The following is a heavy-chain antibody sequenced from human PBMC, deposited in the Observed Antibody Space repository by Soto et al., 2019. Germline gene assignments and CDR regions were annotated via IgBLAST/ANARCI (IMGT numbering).Heavy chain of an antibody. V-gene: IGHV5-51*01. CDR2: IYPGDSDT. CDR3: ARHFDYYDSSGLYNWFDP. D-gene: IGHD3-22*01. Sequence: PGESLKISCKGSGYSFTSYWIGWVRQMPGKGLEWMGIIYPGDSDTRYSPSFQGQVTISADKSISTAYLQWSSLKASDTAMYYCARHFDYYDSSGLYNWFDPWGQGTLVTVSS. J-gene: IGHJ5*02. CDR1: GYSFTSYW.